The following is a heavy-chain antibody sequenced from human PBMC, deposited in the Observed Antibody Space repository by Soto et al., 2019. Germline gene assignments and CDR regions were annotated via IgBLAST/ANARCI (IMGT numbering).Heavy chain of an antibody. Sequence: GGSLRLSCAASGFSFSSYAMHWVRQAPGKGLEWVAVIAYDGTKKYYEDSVKGRFTISRDNSNTLYLQMNSLRGEDMAVYYCARERVEYGDYQFYGMDVWGQGTTVTVSS. D-gene: IGHD2-15*01. CDR2: IAYDGTKK. V-gene: IGHV3-30-3*01. J-gene: IGHJ6*02. CDR3: ARERVEYGDYQFYGMDV. CDR1: GFSFSSYA.